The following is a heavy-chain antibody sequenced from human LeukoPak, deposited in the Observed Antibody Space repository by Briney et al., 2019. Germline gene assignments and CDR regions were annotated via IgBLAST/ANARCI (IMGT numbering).Heavy chain of an antibody. CDR3: ARREIGYCSSTSCPALDYYYYYMDV. CDR1: GFTFSSYS. V-gene: IGHV3-21*01. Sequence: GGSLRLSCAASGFTFSSYSMNWVRQAPGEGLEWVSSISSSSIYIYYAELVKGRFTISRDNAKNSLYLQMNSLKAEDTAVYYCARREIGYCSSTSCPALDYYYYYMDVWGKGTTVTVSS. J-gene: IGHJ6*03. D-gene: IGHD2-2*01. CDR2: ISSSSIYI.